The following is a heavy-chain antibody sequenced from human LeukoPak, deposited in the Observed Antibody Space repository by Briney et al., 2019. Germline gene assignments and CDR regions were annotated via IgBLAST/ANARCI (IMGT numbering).Heavy chain of an antibody. CDR1: GFIFGRDS. J-gene: IGHJ4*02. V-gene: IGHV4-59*01. CDR3: ARETMLAGFASGLGFNY. CDR2: IHGSGNT. Sequence: GSLTLSCAASGFIFGRDSMNWVRQAPGRGLEWIGNIHGSGNTNYNPSLKSRLSMSLDTSRNQFSLNLTSVTAADTATYYCARETMLAGFASGLGFNYWGQGILVIVSS. D-gene: IGHD6-19*01.